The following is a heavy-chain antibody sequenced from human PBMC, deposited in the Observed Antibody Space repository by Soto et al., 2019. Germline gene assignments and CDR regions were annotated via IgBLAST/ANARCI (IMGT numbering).Heavy chain of an antibody. Sequence: ASVTVSCKASGGTFSSYAISWVRQAPGQGLEWMGGIIPIFGTANYAQKFQGRVTITADESTSTAYMELSSMRSQDTAVYYCARTAFDDFSQYYFDYWGQGTLVTVSS. CDR3: ARTAFDDFSQYYFDY. V-gene: IGHV1-69*13. CDR1: GGTFSSYA. D-gene: IGHD3-3*01. J-gene: IGHJ4*02. CDR2: IIPIFGTA.